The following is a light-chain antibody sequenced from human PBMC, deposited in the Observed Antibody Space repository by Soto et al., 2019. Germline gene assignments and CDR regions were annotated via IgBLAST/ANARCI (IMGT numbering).Light chain of an antibody. V-gene: IGKV3-20*01. CDR2: GAS. J-gene: IGKJ1*01. Sequence: EIVFTQSPSTLSLSPGERATLSCRASQGVDNYLAWYQQKPVQAPRLLIYGASSRATGIPDRFSGSGYGTDFTLTISRLEPEDFAVYYCHQYGVSPVTFGQGTKVDIK. CDR3: HQYGVSPVT. CDR1: QGVDNY.